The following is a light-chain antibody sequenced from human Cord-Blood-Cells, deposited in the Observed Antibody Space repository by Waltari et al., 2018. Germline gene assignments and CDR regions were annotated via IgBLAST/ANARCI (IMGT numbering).Light chain of an antibody. Sequence: QSALTQPASVSGSPGQSITISCTGTSSDVGSYNLVSWYQQHPDKAPKLMIYEGSKRPSGVSNRFSGSKSGNTASLTISGLQAEDEADYYCCSYVGSSTSVFGGGTKLTVL. CDR1: SSDVGSYNL. CDR3: CSYVGSSTSV. V-gene: IGLV2-23*01. J-gene: IGLJ3*02. CDR2: EGS.